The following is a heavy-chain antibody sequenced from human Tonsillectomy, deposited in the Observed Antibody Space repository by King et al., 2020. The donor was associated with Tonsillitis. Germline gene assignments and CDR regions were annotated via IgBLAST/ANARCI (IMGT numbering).Heavy chain of an antibody. CDR3: ARDLPYSGSYGADY. V-gene: IGHV3-30*04. Sequence: VQLVESGGGVVQPGRSLRLSCAASGFTFSSYALHWVRQAPGKGLDWVALISYDGRNKYYADSVKGRFTISRNNSKNTLYLQMTSLGAEDTAVYYCARDLPYSGSYGADYWGQGTLVTVSS. CDR1: GFTFSSYA. J-gene: IGHJ4*02. CDR2: ISYDGRNK. D-gene: IGHD1-26*01.